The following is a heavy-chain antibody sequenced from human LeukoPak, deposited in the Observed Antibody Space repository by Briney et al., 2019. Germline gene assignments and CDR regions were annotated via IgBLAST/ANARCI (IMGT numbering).Heavy chain of an antibody. Sequence: GESLKISCKGSGYRFTSYWIAWVRQMPGKGLEWIGIIYPGDSDTRYSPSFQGQVTMSADKSINTAYLQWGSLKASDTAMYYCARPGSSSSVWAFNIWGQGTVVTVSS. CDR1: GYRFTSYW. D-gene: IGHD6-6*01. V-gene: IGHV5-51*01. CDR3: ARPGSSSSVWAFNI. CDR2: IYPGDSDT. J-gene: IGHJ3*02.